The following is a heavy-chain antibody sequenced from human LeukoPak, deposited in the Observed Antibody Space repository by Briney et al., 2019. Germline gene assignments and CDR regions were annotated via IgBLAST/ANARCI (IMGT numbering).Heavy chain of an antibody. J-gene: IGHJ4*02. CDR2: INPNSGGT. CDR3: ARGGGLRYFDWSSPYYFDY. D-gene: IGHD3-9*01. Sequence: ASVKVSCKASGYTFTGYYMHWVRQAPGQGLEWMGWINPNSGGTNYAQKFQGRVTMTRDTSISTAYMELSRLRSDDTAVYYCARGGGLRYFDWSSPYYFDYWGRGTLVTVSS. V-gene: IGHV1-2*02. CDR1: GYTFTGYY.